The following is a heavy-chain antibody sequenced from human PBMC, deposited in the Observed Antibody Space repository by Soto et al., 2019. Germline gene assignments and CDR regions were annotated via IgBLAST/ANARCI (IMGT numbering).Heavy chain of an antibody. CDR1: SGSFSGYY. V-gene: IGHV4-34*01. D-gene: IGHD6-13*01. CDR3: TRGDRSSSWYGGFYSRH. CDR2: INHSGTT. Sequence: QMQQQQWGAGLLKPSETLSLTCAVNSGSFSGYYWTWIRQPPGKGLEWIGEINHSGTTNYNPSLKSRVTISVDTSKNLFFLKLKSVTAADTAVYYCTRGDRSSSWYGGFYSRHWGQGTLVTVSS. J-gene: IGHJ1*01.